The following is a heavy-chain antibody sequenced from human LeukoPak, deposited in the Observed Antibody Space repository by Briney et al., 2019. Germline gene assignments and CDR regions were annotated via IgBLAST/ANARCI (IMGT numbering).Heavy chain of an antibody. CDR3: ARDGSGSYVNPSGGVTGLDP. V-gene: IGHV4-59*12. D-gene: IGHD1-26*01. CDR2: IFFTGNT. Sequence: SETLSLTCTVSGGSISSYYWSWIRQPPGEALQWIGYIFFTGNTNYNPSLRSRVTISIDTSKNQFSLQLNSVTAADTAVYYCARDGSGSYVNPSGGVTGLDPWGQGTLVTVSS. J-gene: IGHJ5*02. CDR1: GGSISSYY.